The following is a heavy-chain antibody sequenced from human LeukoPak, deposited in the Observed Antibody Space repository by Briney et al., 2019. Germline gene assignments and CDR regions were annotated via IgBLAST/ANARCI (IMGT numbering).Heavy chain of an antibody. V-gene: IGHV4-59*11. CDR3: ARGGGDYYYYMDV. Sequence: SETLSLTCTVSTSSFSYHYWSWIRQSPGKGLEWIGFIYSSGSTNYNPSVKSRVTISVDTSKNQFSLKLTSVTAADTAVYYCARGGGDYYYYMDVWGKGITVTVSS. D-gene: IGHD3-16*01. J-gene: IGHJ6*03. CDR2: IYSSGST. CDR1: TSSFSYHY.